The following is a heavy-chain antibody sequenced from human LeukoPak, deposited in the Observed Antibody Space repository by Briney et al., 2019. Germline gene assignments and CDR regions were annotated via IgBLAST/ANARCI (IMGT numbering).Heavy chain of an antibody. CDR1: GFTVSSDY. Sequence: GGSLRFSCAASGFTVSSDYMSWVRQAPGKGLEWVGRIKSKTDGGTTDYAAPVKGRFTISRDDSKNTLYLQMNSLKTEDTAVYYCQDYDSSWGHGTLVTVSS. J-gene: IGHJ4*01. CDR3: QDYDSS. CDR2: IKSKTDGGTT. D-gene: IGHD3-22*01. V-gene: IGHV3-15*01.